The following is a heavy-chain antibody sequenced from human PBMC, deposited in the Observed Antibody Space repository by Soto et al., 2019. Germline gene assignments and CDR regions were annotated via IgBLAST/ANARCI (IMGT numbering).Heavy chain of an antibody. D-gene: IGHD2-21*02. CDR3: AKREKAYCGDDCYPPAEYFHH. CDR1: GFTFGSYA. J-gene: IGHJ1*01. V-gene: IGHV3-23*01. CDR2: ISGSGGST. Sequence: PGGSLRLSCAASGFTFGSYAMSWVRQAPGKGLEWVSTISGSGGSTYYADSVKGRFTISRDNPKNTLYLQMNSLRAEDTAVYYCAKREKAYCGDDCYPPAEYFHHWGQGTLVTVSS.